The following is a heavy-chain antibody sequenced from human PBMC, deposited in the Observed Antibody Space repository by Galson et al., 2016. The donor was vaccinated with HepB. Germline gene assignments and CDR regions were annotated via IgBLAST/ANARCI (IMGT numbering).Heavy chain of an antibody. Sequence: SLRLSCAVSGFTFSSDWMSWVRQAPGKGLEWVANIRQDGGEKYYVDSVKGRFTISRDNAKNSLYLQMNSLRAEDTAVYYCARNTPNSSYAFDVWGQGTMVTVSS. CDR1: GFTFSSDW. D-gene: IGHD2-8*01. J-gene: IGHJ3*01. CDR3: ARNTPNSSYAFDV. V-gene: IGHV3-7*01. CDR2: IRQDGGEK.